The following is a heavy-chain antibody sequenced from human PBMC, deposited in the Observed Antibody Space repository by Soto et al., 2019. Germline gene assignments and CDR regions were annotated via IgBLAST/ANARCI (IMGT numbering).Heavy chain of an antibody. D-gene: IGHD3-10*01. Sequence: EVQLLESGGGLVQPGGSLRLSCAASGFTFSSYAMSWDRQAPGKGMEWVSAISGSGGSTYYADSVKGRFTISRDNSKNTLYLQMNSLRAEDTAVYYCAKAPTNYGSGSYYYYWGQGNLVTVSS. CDR1: GFTFSSYA. V-gene: IGHV3-23*01. J-gene: IGHJ4*02. CDR3: AKAPTNYGSGSYYYY. CDR2: ISGSGGST.